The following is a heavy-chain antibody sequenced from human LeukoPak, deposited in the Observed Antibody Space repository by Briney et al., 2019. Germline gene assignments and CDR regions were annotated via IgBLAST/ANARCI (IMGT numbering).Heavy chain of an antibody. V-gene: IGHV3-33*01. CDR2: IWYDGSNK. CDR1: GFTFSSYG. D-gene: IGHD3-3*01. J-gene: IGHJ6*02. Sequence: GGSLRLSCAASGFTFSSYGMHWVRQAPGKGLEWVAVIWYDGSNKYYADSVKGRFTISRDNSKNTLYLQMNSLRAEDTAVYYCARGDSYYDFWSGPKVYGMDVWGQGTTVTVSS. CDR3: ARGDSYYDFWSGPKVYGMDV.